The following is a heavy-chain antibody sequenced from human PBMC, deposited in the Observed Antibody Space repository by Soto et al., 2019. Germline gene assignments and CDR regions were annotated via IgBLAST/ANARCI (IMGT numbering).Heavy chain of an antibody. CDR3: ARDGRISDDIDD. J-gene: IGHJ4*02. CDR1: GFTFSSYS. D-gene: IGHD3-9*01. CDR2: ISSSSSYI. V-gene: IGHV3-21*01. Sequence: GGSLRLSCAASGFTFSSYSMNWVRQAPGKGLEWVSSISSSSSYIYYADTVKGRFTISRDNAKNSLYLQMNSLRAEDTDVYYCARDGRISDDIDDWGQGTLVAVSS.